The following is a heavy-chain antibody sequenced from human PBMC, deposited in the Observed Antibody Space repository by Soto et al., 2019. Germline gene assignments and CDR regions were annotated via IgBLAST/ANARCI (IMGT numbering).Heavy chain of an antibody. V-gene: IGHV4-31*03. CDR3: ARGPPLGY. CDR1: GGSISSGGYY. Sequence: QVQLQESGPGLVKPSQTLSLTCTVSGGSISSGGYYWSWVRQHPGKGLEWIGCIYYTGNTYYNPSLKTRVTISGDTPKTQFSLKLSSLTAADTAVYYCARGPPLGYWGQGTLVTVSS. CDR2: IYYTGNT. J-gene: IGHJ4*02.